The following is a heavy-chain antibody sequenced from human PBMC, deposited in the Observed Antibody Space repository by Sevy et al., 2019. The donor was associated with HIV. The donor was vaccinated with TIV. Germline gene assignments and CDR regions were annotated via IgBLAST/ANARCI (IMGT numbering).Heavy chain of an antibody. CDR3: AKDIRPYYYDSSGFDY. Sequence: GGSLRLSCAASGFTFDDYAMHWVRQAPGKGLEWVSGISWNSGSIGYAHSVKGRFTISRDNAKNSLYLQMNSLRAEDMALYYCAKDIRPYYYDSSGFDYWGQGTLVTVSS. V-gene: IGHV3-9*03. J-gene: IGHJ4*02. D-gene: IGHD3-22*01. CDR1: GFTFDDYA. CDR2: ISWNSGSI.